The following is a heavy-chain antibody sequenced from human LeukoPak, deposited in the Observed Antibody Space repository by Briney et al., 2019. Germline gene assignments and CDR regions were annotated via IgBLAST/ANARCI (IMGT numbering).Heavy chain of an antibody. CDR2: IRDSGDST. V-gene: IGHV3-23*01. CDR1: GFYFSNYD. CDR3: AKPPVYGSGFHH. J-gene: IGHJ1*01. Sequence: GGALRLSGAASGFYFSNYDMSWVRQTPGKGLEWVSGIRDSGDSTYYADSVKGRFTISRDNSKNTLYLQMNSLRAEDTAVYYCAKPPVYGSGFHHWGQGTLVTVSS. D-gene: IGHD3-10*01.